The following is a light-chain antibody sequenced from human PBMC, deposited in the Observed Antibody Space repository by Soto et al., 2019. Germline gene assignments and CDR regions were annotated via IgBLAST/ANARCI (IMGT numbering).Light chain of an antibody. V-gene: IGLV2-11*01. CDR1: SSDVGGYNY. CDR2: DVS. CDR3: CSYAGSYTLYV. J-gene: IGLJ1*01. Sequence: QSALTQPRSVSGSPGQSVTISCTGTSSDVGGYNYVSWYQQHPGKAPKLMIYDVSQRPSGVPDRLSGSKSGNTASLTISGLQAEDEADYYCCSYAGSYTLYVFGTGTKGTVL.